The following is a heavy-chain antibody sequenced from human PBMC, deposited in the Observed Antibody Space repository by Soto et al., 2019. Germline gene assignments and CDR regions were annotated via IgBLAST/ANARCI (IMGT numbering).Heavy chain of an antibody. CDR2: INPNSGGT. D-gene: IGHD3-3*01. J-gene: IGHJ6*02. CDR3: ATRTYYDFWSGPAGAYYYYGMDV. V-gene: IGHV1-2*04. Sequence: ASVKVSCKASGYTFTGYYMHWVRQAPGQGLEWMGWINPNSGGTNYAQKFQGWVTMTRDTSISTAYMELSSLRSEDTAVYYCATRTYYDFWSGPAGAYYYYGMDVWGQGTTVTVSS. CDR1: GYTFTGYY.